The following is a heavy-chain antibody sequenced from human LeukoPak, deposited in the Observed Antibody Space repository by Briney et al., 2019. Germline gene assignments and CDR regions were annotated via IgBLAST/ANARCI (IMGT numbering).Heavy chain of an antibody. CDR1: GFTFSSYS. CDR2: ISSGSSTI. CDR3: ARENIVVVTAIRDAFDI. J-gene: IGHJ3*02. V-gene: IGHV3-48*02. Sequence: GGSLRLSCAASGFTFSSYSMNWVRQAPGKGLEWVSYISSGSSTIYYADSVRGRFTISRDNAKNSLCLQMNSLRDEDTAVYYCARENIVVVTAIRDAFDIWGQGTMVTVSS. D-gene: IGHD2-21*02.